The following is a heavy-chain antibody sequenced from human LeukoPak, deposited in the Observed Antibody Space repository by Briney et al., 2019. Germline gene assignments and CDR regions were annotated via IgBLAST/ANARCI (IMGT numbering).Heavy chain of an antibody. V-gene: IGHV3-9*01. CDR1: GFTVSSNY. Sequence: GGSLRLSCAASGFTVSSNYMSWVRQAPGKGLEWVSGISWNSGSIGYADSVKGRFTISRDNAKNSLYLQMNSLRAEDTALYYCAKDYGSGSFLPGYWGQGTLVTVSS. D-gene: IGHD3-10*01. CDR2: ISWNSGSI. CDR3: AKDYGSGSFLPGY. J-gene: IGHJ4*02.